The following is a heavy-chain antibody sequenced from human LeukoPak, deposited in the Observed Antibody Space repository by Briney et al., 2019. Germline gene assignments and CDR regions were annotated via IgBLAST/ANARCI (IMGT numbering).Heavy chain of an antibody. D-gene: IGHD3-3*01. CDR1: GGTFSSYA. CDR3: AGDGRIYDFWSGYYQFDY. V-gene: IGHV1-69*13. Sequence: SVKVSCKASGGTFSSYAISWVRQAPGQGLEWMGGIIPIFGTANYAQKFQGRVTITADESTSTAYMELSSLRSEDTAVYYCAGDGRIYDFWSGYYQFDYWDQGTLVTVSS. CDR2: IIPIFGTA. J-gene: IGHJ4*02.